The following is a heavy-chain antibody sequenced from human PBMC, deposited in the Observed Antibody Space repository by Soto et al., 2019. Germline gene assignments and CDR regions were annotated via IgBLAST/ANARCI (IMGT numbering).Heavy chain of an antibody. D-gene: IGHD2-2*01. J-gene: IGHJ6*03. Sequence: SETLSLTCAVYGGSFSGYYWSWIRQPPGKGLEWIGEINHSGSTNYNPSLKSRVTISVDTSKNQFSLKLSSVTAADTAVYYCARGGGYCSSTSCYVDYYYYMDVWGKGTTVTVS. V-gene: IGHV4-34*01. CDR1: GGSFSGYY. CDR2: INHSGST. CDR3: ARGGGYCSSTSCYVDYYYYMDV.